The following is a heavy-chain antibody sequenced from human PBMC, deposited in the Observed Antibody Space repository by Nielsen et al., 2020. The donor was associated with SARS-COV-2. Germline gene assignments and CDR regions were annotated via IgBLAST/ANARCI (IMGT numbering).Heavy chain of an antibody. Sequence: GESLNISCAAFGFTFSNAWMHWVRQAPGKGLVWVSRINSDGSSTSYADSVKGRFTISRDNAKNTLYLQMNSLRAEDTAVYYCAKDFMGGGWFDPWGQGTLVTVSS. CDR1: GFTFSNAW. J-gene: IGHJ5*02. CDR3: AKDFMGGGWFDP. CDR2: INSDGSST. V-gene: IGHV3-74*01. D-gene: IGHD1-26*01.